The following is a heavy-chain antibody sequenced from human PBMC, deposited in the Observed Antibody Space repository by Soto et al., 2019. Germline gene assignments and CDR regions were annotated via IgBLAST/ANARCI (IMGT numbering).Heavy chain of an antibody. V-gene: IGHV3-21*01. CDR1: GFTFSSYS. J-gene: IGHJ4*02. CDR2: ISSSSSYI. Sequence: EVQLVESGGGLVKPGGSLRLSCAASGFTFSSYSMNWVRQAPGKGLEWVSSISSSSSYIYYADTVKGRFTISRDNAKNSLYLQMNSLRAEDTAVYYCARAKGSPKYYFDYWGQGTLVTVSS. D-gene: IGHD6-13*01. CDR3: ARAKGSPKYYFDY.